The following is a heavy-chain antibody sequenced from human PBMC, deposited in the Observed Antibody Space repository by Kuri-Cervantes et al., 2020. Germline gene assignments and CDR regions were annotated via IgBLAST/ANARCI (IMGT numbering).Heavy chain of an antibody. CDR3: ARIDFGDDY. V-gene: IGHV2-70*17. D-gene: IGHD3-10*01. CDR1: GFSLSKARMC. Sequence: SGPTLGIPTETLALTCTVAGFSLSKARMCVSWIRQPPGKALEWLAHIDWDDDKFYNTSLKTRLTMSKDSSKNQVVLTMTNMDPVDTATYHCARIDFGDDYWGQGTLVTVSS. CDR2: IDWDDDK. J-gene: IGHJ4*02.